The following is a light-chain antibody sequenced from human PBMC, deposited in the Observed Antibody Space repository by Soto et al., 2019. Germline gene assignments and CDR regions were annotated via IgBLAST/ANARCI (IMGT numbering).Light chain of an antibody. J-gene: IGKJ5*01. Sequence: DIPMTQSPSSLSASVGDRVTITCRARQSISSYLNWYQEKPGKAPKLLIYAASSLQRGVPSRFSGSGSGTDFTHTISSLQPEDFATYYCQQSYSTPEVTCGQGTRLDIK. V-gene: IGKV1-39*01. CDR3: QQSYSTPEVT. CDR2: AAS. CDR1: QSISSY.